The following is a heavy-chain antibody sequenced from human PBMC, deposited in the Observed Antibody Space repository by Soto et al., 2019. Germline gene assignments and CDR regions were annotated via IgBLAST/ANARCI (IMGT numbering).Heavy chain of an antibody. J-gene: IGHJ6*02. Sequence: ASVKVSCKASGYTFTSYGISWVRQAPGQGLEWMGWISAYNGNTNYAQKLQGRVTMTTDTSTSTAYMELRSLRSDDTAVYYCASSPKTGTTLYYYYGMDVWGQGTTVTVSS. V-gene: IGHV1-18*04. D-gene: IGHD1-7*01. CDR3: ASSPKTGTTLYYYYGMDV. CDR2: ISAYNGNT. CDR1: GYTFTSYG.